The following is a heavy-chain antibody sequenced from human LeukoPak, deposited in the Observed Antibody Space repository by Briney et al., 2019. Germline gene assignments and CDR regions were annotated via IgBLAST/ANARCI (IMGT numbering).Heavy chain of an antibody. J-gene: IGHJ4*02. D-gene: IGHD3-16*02. CDR1: GGSXSXXX. V-gene: IGHV4-34*01. CDR3: ARGGSDYVWGSYRYSDY. Sequence: SETLSLTCAVYGGSXSXXXXXXXXXPXXXXXXXXXXXNHSGSTNYNPSLKSRVTISVDTSKNQFSLKLSSVTAADTAVYYCARGGSDYVWGSYRYSDYWGQGTLVTVSS. CDR2: XNHSGST.